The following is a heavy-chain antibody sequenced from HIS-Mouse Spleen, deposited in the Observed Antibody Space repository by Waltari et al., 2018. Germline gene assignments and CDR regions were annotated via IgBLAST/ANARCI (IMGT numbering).Heavy chain of an antibody. CDR3: ARDNRHYGEWSKLELRHWFDP. CDR2: INPNSGGT. V-gene: IGHV1-2*02. Sequence: QVQLVQSGAEVKKPGASVKVSCKASGYTFTGYYMHWVRQAPGQGLEWMGWINPNSGGTNYAQKFQGRVTMTRDTSISTAYMELSRLRSDDTAVYYCARDNRHYGEWSKLELRHWFDPWGQGTLVTVSS. CDR1: GYTFTGYY. J-gene: IGHJ5*02. D-gene: IGHD1-7*01.